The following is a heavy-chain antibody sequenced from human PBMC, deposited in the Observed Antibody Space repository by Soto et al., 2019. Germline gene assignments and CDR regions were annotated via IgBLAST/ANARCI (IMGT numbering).Heavy chain of an antibody. CDR3: ARPIIIAAAGTTYYYGMDV. D-gene: IGHD6-13*01. Sequence: SETLSLTCXVSGGSISSSSYYWGWIRQPPGKGLEWIGSIYYSGSTYYNPSLKSRVTISVDTSKNQFSLKLSSVTAADTAVYYCARPIIIAAAGTTYYYGMDVWGQGTTVTVSS. CDR2: IYYSGST. CDR1: GGSISSSSYY. J-gene: IGHJ6*02. V-gene: IGHV4-39*01.